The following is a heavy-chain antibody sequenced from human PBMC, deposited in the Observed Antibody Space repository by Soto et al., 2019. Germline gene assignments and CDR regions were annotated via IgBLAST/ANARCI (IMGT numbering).Heavy chain of an antibody. J-gene: IGHJ5*02. CDR1: GGSISSGDNS. CDR2: IYESGTT. CDR3: ARGYCSGGSCYWNRFDP. V-gene: IGHV4-39*01. Sequence: SETLSLTCTVSGGSISSGDNSWGWIRQPPGKGLEWIGSIYESGTTYYNPPLKSRVTIFVDTSKNQFSVKLTSVTAADTAVYYCARGYCSGGSCYWNRFDPWGQGTLVTVSS. D-gene: IGHD2-15*01.